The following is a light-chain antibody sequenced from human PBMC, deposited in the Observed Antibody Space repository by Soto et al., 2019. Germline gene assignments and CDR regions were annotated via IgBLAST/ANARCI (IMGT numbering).Light chain of an antibody. CDR1: QSISSW. V-gene: IGKV1-5*03. Sequence: DIQMTQSPSTLSASVGDRVTITCRASQSISSWLAWYQQKPGKAPKLLIYKASSLERGVPSRCSGSGSGTEFTLTISSLQPDDFATYYCQQYNSYWTFGQGTKVEI. J-gene: IGKJ1*01. CDR2: KAS. CDR3: QQYNSYWT.